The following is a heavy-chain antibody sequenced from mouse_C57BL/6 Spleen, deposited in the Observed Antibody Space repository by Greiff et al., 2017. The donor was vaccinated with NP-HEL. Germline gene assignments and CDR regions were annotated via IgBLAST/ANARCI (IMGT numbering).Heavy chain of an antibody. J-gene: IGHJ3*01. D-gene: IGHD1-1*01. CDR3: ARQSLLRGFAY. CDR1: GFTFSSYG. CDR2: ISSGGSYT. V-gene: IGHV5-6*01. Sequence: EVNLVESGGDLVKPGGSLKLSCAASGFTFSSYGMSWVRQTPDKRLEWVATISSGGSYTYYPDSVKGRFTISRDNAKNTLYLQMSSLKSEDTAMYYCARQSLLRGFAYWGQGTLVTVSA.